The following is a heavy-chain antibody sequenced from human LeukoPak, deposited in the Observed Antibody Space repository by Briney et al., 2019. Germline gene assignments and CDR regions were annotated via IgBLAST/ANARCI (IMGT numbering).Heavy chain of an antibody. CDR1: GGSFSGYS. J-gene: IGHJ4*02. CDR3: ARHPYYDILTGYYRDY. V-gene: IGHV4-34*01. D-gene: IGHD3-9*01. CDR2: INHSGST. Sequence: PSETLSLTCAVYGGSFSGYSWSWIRQPPGKGLEWLGEINHSGSTNYNPSLKSRVTISVDTSKNQFSLKLSSVTAADTAVYYCARHPYYDILTGYYRDYWGQGTLVTVSS.